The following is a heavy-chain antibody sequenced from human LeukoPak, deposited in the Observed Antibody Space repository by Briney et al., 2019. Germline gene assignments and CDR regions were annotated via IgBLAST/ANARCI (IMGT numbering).Heavy chain of an antibody. CDR1: GRSISLGYY. CDR3: ARTTMVRGTYYMDV. Sequence: SETLSLTCTVSGRSISLGYYWGWIRQPPGKGLEWIGYIYYSGSTNYNPSLKSRVTISVDTSKSHFSLKLSSVTAADTAVYYCARTTMVRGTYYMDVWGKGTTVTISS. D-gene: IGHD3-10*01. V-gene: IGHV4-59*01. CDR2: IYYSGST. J-gene: IGHJ6*03.